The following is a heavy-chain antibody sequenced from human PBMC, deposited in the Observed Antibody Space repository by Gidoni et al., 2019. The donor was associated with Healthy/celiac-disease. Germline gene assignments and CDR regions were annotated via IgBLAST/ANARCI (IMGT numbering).Heavy chain of an antibody. J-gene: IGHJ3*02. CDR2: IIPIFGTA. CDR3: AREWGGLELERTYAFDI. V-gene: IGHV1-69*06. CDR1: GGTFSSYA. Sequence: QVQLVQSGAEVKKPGSSVKVSCKASGGTFSSYAISWVRQAPGQGLEWMGGIIPIFGTANYAKKFQGRVTITADKSTSTAYMELSSLRSEDTAVYYCAREWGGLELERTYAFDIWGQGTMVTVSS. D-gene: IGHD1-7*01.